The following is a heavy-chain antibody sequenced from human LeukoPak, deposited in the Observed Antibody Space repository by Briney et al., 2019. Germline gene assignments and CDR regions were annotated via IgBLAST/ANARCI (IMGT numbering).Heavy chain of an antibody. CDR3: ARGKDIVVVPAARGYYGMDV. Sequence: GGSLRLSCAASGFSFSNHGMHWVRQAPGKRLEWVAVIWDDGNNKRYANSVNGRFTISRDNSENTLYLQMNGLTAEDTAVYYCARGKDIVVVPAARGYYGMDVWGQGTTVTVSS. CDR1: GFSFSNHG. CDR2: IWDDGNNK. V-gene: IGHV3-33*01. J-gene: IGHJ6*02. D-gene: IGHD2-2*01.